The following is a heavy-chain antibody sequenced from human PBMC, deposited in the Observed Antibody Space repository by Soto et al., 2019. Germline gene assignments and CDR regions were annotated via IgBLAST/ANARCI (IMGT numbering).Heavy chain of an antibody. Sequence: SETLSLTCAVYGGSFSDHYWTRIRQPPGKGLEWIGEINHSGSTNYNPSLKSRVTISVDTSKNQFSLNLISVTAADTAVYYCARGDIVVVPAAMFYYYYLDVWGQGNTVTVSS. CDR1: GGSFSDHY. CDR2: INHSGST. D-gene: IGHD2-2*01. J-gene: IGHJ6*03. CDR3: ARGDIVVVPAAMFYYYYLDV. V-gene: IGHV4-34*01.